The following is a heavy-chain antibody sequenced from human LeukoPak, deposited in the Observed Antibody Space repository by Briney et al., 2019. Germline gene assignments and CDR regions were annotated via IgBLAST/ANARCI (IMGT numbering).Heavy chain of an antibody. Sequence: GGSLRLSCTASGFTFSSYAMHWVRQAPGKGLEWVAVISYDGSNKYYADSVKGRFTISRDNSKNTLYLQMNSLRAEDTAVYYCARDRGLYSSSYYFDNWGQGTLVTVSS. V-gene: IGHV3-30-3*01. D-gene: IGHD6-6*01. CDR1: GFTFSSYA. J-gene: IGHJ4*02. CDR2: ISYDGSNK. CDR3: ARDRGLYSSSYYFDN.